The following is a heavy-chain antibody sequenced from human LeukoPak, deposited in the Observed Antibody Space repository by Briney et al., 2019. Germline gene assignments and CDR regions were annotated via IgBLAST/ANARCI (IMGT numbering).Heavy chain of an antibody. CDR1: GFTFSSHW. V-gene: IGHV3-74*03. D-gene: IGHD3-16*01. CDR3: ARGWGYYYYYYGMDV. CDR2: ISPDGSTT. J-gene: IGHJ6*02. Sequence: GGSLRLSCAASGFTFSSHWMHWVRQAPGKGLVWVSRISPDGSTTKNADSVKGRFTISRDNSKNTLYLQMNSLRAEDTAVYYCARGWGYYYYYYGMDVWGQGTTVTVSS.